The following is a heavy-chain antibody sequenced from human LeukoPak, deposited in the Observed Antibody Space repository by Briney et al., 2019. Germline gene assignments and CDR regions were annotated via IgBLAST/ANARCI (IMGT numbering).Heavy chain of an antibody. CDR3: ARGFVVVPASMGY. Sequence: ASVKVSCKAPGYTFTSYDINWVGQATGQGIEWMGWMNPNSVNTGYAQKFQGSVTLTRNTSISTAYMELSSLRSEDTAVYYCARGFVVVPASMGYWGQGTLVTVSS. D-gene: IGHD2-2*01. CDR1: GYTFTSYD. J-gene: IGHJ4*02. CDR2: MNPNSVNT. V-gene: IGHV1-8*01.